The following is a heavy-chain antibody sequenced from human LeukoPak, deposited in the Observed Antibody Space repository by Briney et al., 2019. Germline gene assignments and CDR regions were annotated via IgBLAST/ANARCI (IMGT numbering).Heavy chain of an antibody. Sequence: PGGSLRLSCAASGFTVSSNYMSWVRQAPGKGLEWVSVIYSGGSTYYADSVKGRFTISRDNSKNTLYLQMNSLRAEDTAVYYCSRGSGWGEGGAFDIWGQGTMVTVSS. J-gene: IGHJ3*02. CDR3: SRGSGWGEGGAFDI. CDR2: IYSGGST. CDR1: GFTVSSNY. D-gene: IGHD6-19*01. V-gene: IGHV3-66*01.